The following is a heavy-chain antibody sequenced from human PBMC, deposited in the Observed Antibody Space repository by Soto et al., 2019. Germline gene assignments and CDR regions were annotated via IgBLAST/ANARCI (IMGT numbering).Heavy chain of an antibody. V-gene: IGHV4-31*03. CDR2: IYYSGST. Sequence: SETLSLTCTVSGGSISSGGYYWSWIRQHPGKGLEWIGYIYYSGSTYYNPSLKSRVTISVDTSKNQLSLKLSSVTAADTAVYYCALGGYDSSGYPRRYFDYWGQGTLVTVSS. CDR3: ALGGYDSSGYPRRYFDY. J-gene: IGHJ4*02. D-gene: IGHD3-22*01. CDR1: GGSISSGGYY.